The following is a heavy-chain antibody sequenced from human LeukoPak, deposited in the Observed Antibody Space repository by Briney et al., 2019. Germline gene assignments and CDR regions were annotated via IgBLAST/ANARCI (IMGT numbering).Heavy chain of an antibody. CDR3: TRRAGGNLYDLDN. CDR1: GFTLSNYV. J-gene: IGHJ4*02. Sequence: PGGSLRLSCVASGFTLSNYVMSWVRQAPGKGLKWVSGVSGGGFDTYYTDSVKGRFTISRDNSKNMVYLQMNSLRAEDTAVYYCTRRAGGNLYDLDNWGQGTLVTVSS. V-gene: IGHV3-23*01. D-gene: IGHD2-8*02. CDR2: VSGGGFDT.